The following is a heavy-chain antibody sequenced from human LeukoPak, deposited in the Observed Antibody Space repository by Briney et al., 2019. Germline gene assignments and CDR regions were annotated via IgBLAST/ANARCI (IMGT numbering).Heavy chain of an antibody. CDR1: GYTFTGYY. CDR3: ARDYDS. Sequence: ASVKVSCKTPGYTFTGYYLHWVRQAPGQGLEYMGWFNPNSGDTKFAQNFQGRVTMTRDTSISTAYMELSRLTSDDTAVYYCARDYDSWGQGTLVTVSS. CDR2: FNPNSGDT. V-gene: IGHV1-2*02. J-gene: IGHJ5*01.